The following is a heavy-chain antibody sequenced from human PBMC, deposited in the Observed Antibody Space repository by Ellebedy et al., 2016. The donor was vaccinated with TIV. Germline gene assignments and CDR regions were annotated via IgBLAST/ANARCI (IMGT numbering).Heavy chain of an antibody. Sequence: PGGSLRLSCVASGFTFIAYAMTWVRQSSGKGLEWVSGISGSGVKTFYADSVKDRFTISRDNSKNTLYLQMNSLRGEDTALYYCAKDPKSEGHYYGWDVWGQGTTVTVSS. CDR3: AKDPKSEGHYYGWDV. CDR1: GFTFIAYA. V-gene: IGHV3-23*01. CDR2: ISGSGVKT. J-gene: IGHJ6*02.